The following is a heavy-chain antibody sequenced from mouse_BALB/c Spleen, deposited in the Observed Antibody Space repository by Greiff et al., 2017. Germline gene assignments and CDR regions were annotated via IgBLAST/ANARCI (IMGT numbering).Heavy chain of an antibody. CDR2: ISSGGST. Sequence: EVKLVESGGGLVKPGGSLKLSCAVSGFSFSSYAMSWVRQTPEKRLEWVASISSGGSTYYPDSMKARLTISRNNARNILYLQMSSLRSEDTAMYYIAREGPLCYDGSSYEAMDYWGQGTSVTVSS. CDR1: GFSFSSYA. D-gene: IGHD1-1*01. CDR3: AREGPLCYDGSSYEAMDY. V-gene: IGHV5-6-5*01. J-gene: IGHJ4*01.